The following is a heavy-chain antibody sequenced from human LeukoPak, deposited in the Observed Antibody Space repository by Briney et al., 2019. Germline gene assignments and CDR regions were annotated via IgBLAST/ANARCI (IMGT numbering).Heavy chain of an antibody. J-gene: IGHJ4*02. V-gene: IGHV4-34*01. CDR1: GGSISSYY. D-gene: IGHD3-10*01. CDR3: ARGGDTRITMVRGVRTPRPPFDY. CDR2: INHSGST. Sequence: SETLSLTCTVSGGSISSYYWSWIRQPPGKGLEWIGEINHSGSTNYNPSLKSRVTISVDTSKNQFSLKLSSVTAADTAVYYCARGGDTRITMVRGVRTPRPPFDYWGQGTLVTVSS.